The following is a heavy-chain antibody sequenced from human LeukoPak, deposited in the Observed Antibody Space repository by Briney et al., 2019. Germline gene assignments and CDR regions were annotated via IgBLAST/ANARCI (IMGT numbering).Heavy chain of an antibody. D-gene: IGHD3-10*01. CDR2: ISAYNGNT. Sequence: ASVKVSCKASGYTFTSYGISWARQAPGQGLEWMGWISAYNGNTNYAQKLQGRVTMTTDTSTSTAYMELRSLRSDDTAVYYCARDIGNYYYYGMDVWGQGTTVTVSS. V-gene: IGHV1-18*01. CDR3: ARDIGNYYYYGMDV. CDR1: GYTFTSYG. J-gene: IGHJ6*02.